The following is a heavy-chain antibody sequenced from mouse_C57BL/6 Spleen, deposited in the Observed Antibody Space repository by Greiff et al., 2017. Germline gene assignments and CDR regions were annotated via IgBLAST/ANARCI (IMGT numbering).Heavy chain of an antibody. CDR2: IYPGDGDT. CDR1: GYAFSSYW. D-gene: IGHD2-14*01. J-gene: IGHJ2*01. Sequence: QVQLQQSGAELVKPGASVKISCKASGYAFSSYWMNWVKQRPGKGLEWIGQIYPGDGDTNYNGKFKGKATLTADKSSSTAYMQLSSLTSEDSAVYFCAREYDYEGLKNYFDYWGQGTTLTVSS. CDR3: AREYDYEGLKNYFDY. V-gene: IGHV1-80*01.